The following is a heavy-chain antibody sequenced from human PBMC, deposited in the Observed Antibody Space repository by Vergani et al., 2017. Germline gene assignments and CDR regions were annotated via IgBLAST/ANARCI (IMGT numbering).Heavy chain of an antibody. D-gene: IGHD2-2*02. Sequence: QVQLVESGGGVVQPGRSLRLSCTPSSFKLGDYGMHWVRQAPGRGLEWVVGISFDGTNEYYPDLVKGRFTISRDIAKNTLYLQVRSLRLEDTGVYHCVRDRGLCAGGRCYTEAWDYWGQGTLVTVSS. V-gene: IGHV3-30*03. CDR1: SFKLGDYG. CDR2: ISFDGTNE. J-gene: IGHJ4*02. CDR3: VRDRGLCAGGRCYTEAWDY.